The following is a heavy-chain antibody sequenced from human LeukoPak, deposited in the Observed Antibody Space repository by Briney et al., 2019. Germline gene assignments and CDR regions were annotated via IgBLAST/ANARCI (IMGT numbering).Heavy chain of an antibody. CDR3: ANDGINFDY. D-gene: IGHD1-1*01. V-gene: IGHV4-34*01. J-gene: IGHJ4*02. CDR2: INHSGST. Sequence: SETLSLTCSVSGDSISYFYWSWIRQPPGKGLEWIGEINHSGSTNYNPSLKSRVTISLDTSKNQFSLKLSSVTAADTAVYYCANDGINFDYWGQGTLVTVSS. CDR1: GDSISYFY.